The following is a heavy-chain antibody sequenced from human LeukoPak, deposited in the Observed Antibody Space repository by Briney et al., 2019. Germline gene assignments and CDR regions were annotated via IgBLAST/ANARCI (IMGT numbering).Heavy chain of an antibody. CDR2: INPNSGGT. D-gene: IGHD3-10*01. J-gene: IGHJ6*03. CDR1: GYTFTGYY. CDR3: ARDLPQEGSGLYYYYYYYMDV. Sequence: ASVKVSCKASGYTFTGYYMHWVRQAPGQGLEWMGWINPNSGGTNYAQKFQGRVTMTRDTSISTAYMELSRLRSDDTAVYYCARDLPQEGSGLYYYYYYYMDVWGKGTTVTVSS. V-gene: IGHV1-2*02.